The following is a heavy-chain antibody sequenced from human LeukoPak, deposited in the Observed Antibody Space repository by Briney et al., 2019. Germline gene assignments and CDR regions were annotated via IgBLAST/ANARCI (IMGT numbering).Heavy chain of an antibody. Sequence: SGGSLRLSCAASGFTFSSYAMHWVRQAPGKGLEWVAVIPYDGSNKYYADSVKGRFTISRDNSKNTLYLQMNSLRAEDTAVYYCARVADRGAAAGLYYYYYMDVWGKGTTVTVSS. CDR2: IPYDGSNK. CDR3: ARVADRGAAAGLYYYYYMDV. D-gene: IGHD6-13*01. J-gene: IGHJ6*03. V-gene: IGHV3-30-3*01. CDR1: GFTFSSYA.